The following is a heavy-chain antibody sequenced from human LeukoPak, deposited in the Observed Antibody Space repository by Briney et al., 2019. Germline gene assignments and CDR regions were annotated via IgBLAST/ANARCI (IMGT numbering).Heavy chain of an antibody. V-gene: IGHV3-33*01. CDR3: AREIFCSGSYPEC. CDR2: IWHDGSNK. J-gene: IGHJ4*02. Sequence: GRSLSLSCAASGFAINTYAMHWGRQAPGQGLEWVALIWHDGSNKYYSNSVRGQFTISRDNSKNTVSLQMNKLRPEETAVYYCAREIFCSGSYPECWGQGIMVT. CDR1: GFAINTYA. D-gene: IGHD3-10*02.